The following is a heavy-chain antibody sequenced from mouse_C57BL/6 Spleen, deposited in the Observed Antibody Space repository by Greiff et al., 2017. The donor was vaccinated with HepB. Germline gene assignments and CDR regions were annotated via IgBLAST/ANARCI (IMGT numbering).Heavy chain of an antibody. J-gene: IGHJ2*01. D-gene: IGHD3-2*02. V-gene: IGHV1-59*01. Sequence: QVQLQQPGAELVRPGTSVKLSCKASGYTFTSYWMHWVKQRPGQGLEWIGVIDPSDSYTNYNQKFKGKATVTVDTSSSTAYMQLSSLTSEDSAVYYCARRSSGYAYLDYWGQGTTRTVSS. CDR1: GYTFTSYW. CDR2: IDPSDSYT. CDR3: ARRSSGYAYLDY.